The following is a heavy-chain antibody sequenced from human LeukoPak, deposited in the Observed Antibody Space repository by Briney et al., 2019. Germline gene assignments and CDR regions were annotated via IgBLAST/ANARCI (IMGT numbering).Heavy chain of an antibody. Sequence: PSETLSLTCTVSGGSISSYYWSWIRQPPGEGLEWIGYIYYSGSTNYNPSLKSRVTISVDTSKNQFSLKLSSVTAADTAVYYCAASMVRGVIITRKPYLFDYWGQGTLVTVSS. CDR3: AASMVRGVIITRKPYLFDY. D-gene: IGHD3-10*01. V-gene: IGHV4-59*01. CDR2: IYYSGST. J-gene: IGHJ4*02. CDR1: GGSISSYY.